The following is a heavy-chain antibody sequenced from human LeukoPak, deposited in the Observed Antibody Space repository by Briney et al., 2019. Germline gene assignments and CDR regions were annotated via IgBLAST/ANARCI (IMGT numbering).Heavy chain of an antibody. CDR3: ARVRQRNIQLLEY. CDR1: GYTFTGYY. Sequence: ASVKVSCKASGYTFTGYYMHWVRQAPGQGLEWMGWINPNSGGTNYAQKFQGRVTMTRDTSISTAYMELSRLRSDATAVYYCARVRQRNIQLLEYWGQGTLVTVSS. V-gene: IGHV1-2*02. J-gene: IGHJ4*02. D-gene: IGHD5-18*01. CDR2: INPNSGGT.